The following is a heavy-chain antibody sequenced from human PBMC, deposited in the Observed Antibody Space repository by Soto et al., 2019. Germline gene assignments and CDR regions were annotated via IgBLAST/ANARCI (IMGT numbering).Heavy chain of an antibody. CDR2: IKDGGNV. D-gene: IGHD3-3*01. V-gene: IGHV4-34*01. CDR1: GGSLSGFY. Sequence: QVRLNQWGAGLLKPSETLSLTCALSGGSLSGFYWSWIRQPPEKGLEWIGEIKDGGNVKYTPALQSRVTIAMDTSKNHFFLNLTSVTAADTGVYYCASWRNWGQGILVTVSS. J-gene: IGHJ1*01. CDR3: ASWRN.